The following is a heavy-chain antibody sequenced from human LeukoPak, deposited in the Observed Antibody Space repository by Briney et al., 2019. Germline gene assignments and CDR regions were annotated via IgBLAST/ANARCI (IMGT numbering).Heavy chain of an antibody. CDR1: GGSISSSRYY. CDR3: ARTGTSYSYGNLGD. V-gene: IGHV4-39*01. Sequence: SETLSLTCTVSGGSISSSRYYWGWIRQPPGKGLEWIGTIYYSGITYYSPSLKSRVTISVDTSKNQFSLKLSSVTAADTAVYYCARTGTSYSYGNLGDWGQGTLVTVSS. CDR2: IYYSGIT. D-gene: IGHD5-18*01. J-gene: IGHJ4*02.